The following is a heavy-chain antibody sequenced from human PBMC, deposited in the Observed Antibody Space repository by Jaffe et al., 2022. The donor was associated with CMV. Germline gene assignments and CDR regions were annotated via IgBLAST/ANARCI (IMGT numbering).Heavy chain of an antibody. V-gene: IGHV4-59*08. J-gene: IGHJ4*02. CDR2: IYYSGST. Sequence: QVQLQESGPGLVKPSETLSLTCTVSGGSISSYYWSWIRQPPGKGLEWIGYIYYSGSTNYNPSLKSRVTISVDTSKNQFSLKLSSVTAADTAVYYCALGLYSSGWSLDYWGQGTLVTVSS. D-gene: IGHD6-19*01. CDR3: ALGLYSSGWSLDY. CDR1: GGSISSYY.